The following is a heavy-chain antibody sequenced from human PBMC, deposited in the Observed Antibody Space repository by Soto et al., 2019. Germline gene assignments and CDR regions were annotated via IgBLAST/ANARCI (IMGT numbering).Heavy chain of an antibody. Sequence: SDTLSLTCTVSGGSISSGGYYWSWIRQHPGKGLEWIGYIYYSGSTYYNPSLKSRVTISVDRSKNQFSLKLTSVTAADTAVYYCATSYGNAWYTYWGQGTQVTVSS. CDR2: IYYSGST. D-gene: IGHD6-13*01. V-gene: IGHV4-31*03. CDR1: GGSISSGGYY. J-gene: IGHJ4*02. CDR3: ATSYGNAWYTY.